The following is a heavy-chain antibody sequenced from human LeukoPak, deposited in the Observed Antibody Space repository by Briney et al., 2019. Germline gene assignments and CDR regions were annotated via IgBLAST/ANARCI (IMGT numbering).Heavy chain of an antibody. Sequence: ASVKVSCKASGYTFTGYYMHWVRQAPGQGLEWMGWINPNSGGTNYAQKFQGRVTMTRDTSISTAYMELSRLRSDDTAVYYCARVLRGYGDSDHFDYWGQGTLVTVSS. CDR2: INPNSGGT. D-gene: IGHD4-17*01. J-gene: IGHJ4*02. CDR1: GYTFTGYY. V-gene: IGHV1-2*02. CDR3: ARVLRGYGDSDHFDY.